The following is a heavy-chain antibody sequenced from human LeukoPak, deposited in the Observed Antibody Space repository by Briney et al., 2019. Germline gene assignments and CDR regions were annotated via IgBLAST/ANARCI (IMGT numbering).Heavy chain of an antibody. Sequence: GGSLRLSCATSGFPFETNAMSWVRQAPGKGLEWVATIGNTETFYADSVTGRFTTSRDNSKNTVNLQMNRLRVEDTAIYYCAKDWIQFNRVFDCFDSWGQGTLVTVSS. J-gene: IGHJ4*02. CDR3: AKDWIQFNRVFDCFDS. V-gene: IGHV3-23*01. CDR1: GFPFETNA. D-gene: IGHD5-18*01. CDR2: IGNTET.